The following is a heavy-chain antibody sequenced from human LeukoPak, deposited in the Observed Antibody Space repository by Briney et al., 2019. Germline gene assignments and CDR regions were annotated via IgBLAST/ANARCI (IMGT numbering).Heavy chain of an antibody. J-gene: IGHJ4*02. CDR1: GFTFSSYG. D-gene: IGHD4-23*01. V-gene: IGHV3-30*03. CDR3: ARRNSYFDY. Sequence: GGSLRLSCAASGFTFSSYGMHWVRQAPGKGLEWVAVISYDGSNKYYADSVKGRFTISRDNSKNTLYLQMNSLRAEDTAVYYCARRNSYFDYWGQGTLVTVSS. CDR2: ISYDGSNK.